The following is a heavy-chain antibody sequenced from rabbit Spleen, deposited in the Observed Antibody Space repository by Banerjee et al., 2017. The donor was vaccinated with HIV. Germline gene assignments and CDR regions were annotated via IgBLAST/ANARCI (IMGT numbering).Heavy chain of an antibody. CDR2: IDVSGRGSS. CDR1: GFTFSSYW. Sequence: QEQLVESGGGLVQPEGSLTLTCTASGFTFSSYWMCWVRQAPGKGLEWIACIDVSGRGSSHYTNWAKGRFTVSKTSSTTVTLQMTSLTAADRATYFCARDLVGVIGWNFYLWGQGTLVTVS. V-gene: IGHV1S45*01. D-gene: IGHD2-1*01. CDR3: ARDLVGVIGWNFYL. J-gene: IGHJ4*01.